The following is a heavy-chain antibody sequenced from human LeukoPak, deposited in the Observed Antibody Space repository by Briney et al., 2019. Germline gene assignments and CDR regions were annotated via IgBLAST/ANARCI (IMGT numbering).Heavy chain of an antibody. V-gene: IGHV4-59*08. CDR2: IYYSGTT. Sequence: SETLSLTCTVSGDSIRNYYWSWIRQSPGKGLEWSGSIYYSGTTNYSPSLLSRVTISVDTSKNQFSLNLDSVTAADTAVYCCARQSVFAVGPTPYFDYWGQGTLVTVSS. CDR3: ARQSVFAVGPTPYFDY. D-gene: IGHD1-26*01. J-gene: IGHJ4*02. CDR1: GDSIRNYY.